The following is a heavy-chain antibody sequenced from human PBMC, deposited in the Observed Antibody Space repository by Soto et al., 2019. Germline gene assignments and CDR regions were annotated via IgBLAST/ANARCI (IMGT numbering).Heavy chain of an antibody. Sequence: EVLLVQSGAEVKKPGESLRISCKGSGYSFTSYYINWVRQMTGKGLEWMGKIDPSDSYTNYSPSFQGHVSISADKSISTAYLQWSSLKASDTGMYYCATRRGYTGYGAFGIWGQGTMVTVSS. D-gene: IGHD5-12*01. CDR1: GYSFTSYY. J-gene: IGHJ3*02. CDR2: IDPSDSYT. V-gene: IGHV5-10-1*01. CDR3: ATRRGYTGYGAFGI.